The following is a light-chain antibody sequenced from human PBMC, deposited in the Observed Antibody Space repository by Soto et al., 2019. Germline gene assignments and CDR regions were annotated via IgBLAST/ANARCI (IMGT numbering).Light chain of an antibody. CDR1: QSVGSK. CDR2: GAS. Sequence: ETVMTQSPATLSVSPGERATLSCRASQSVGSKVAWYQQKPGQAPSLLIYGASTRASGIPLRFSGSGSGTEFTLTISSPQSEDFAVYYCQQYSNWPPVTFGGGTKVDIK. V-gene: IGKV3-15*01. J-gene: IGKJ4*01. CDR3: QQYSNWPPVT.